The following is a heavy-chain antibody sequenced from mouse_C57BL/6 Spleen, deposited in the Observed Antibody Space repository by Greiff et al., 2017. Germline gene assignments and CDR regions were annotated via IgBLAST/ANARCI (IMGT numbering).Heavy chain of an antibody. D-gene: IGHD1-1*01. V-gene: IGHV1-55*01. CDR1: GYTFTSYW. CDR2: IYPGSGST. CDR3: ARGGLLRGPAWFAY. Sequence: QVQLQQPGAELVKPGASVKMSCKASGYTFTSYWITWVKQRPGQGLEWIGDIYPGSGSTNYNEKFKSKATLTVDTSSSTAYMQLSSLTSEDSAVYYCARGGLLRGPAWFAYWGQGTLVTVSA. J-gene: IGHJ3*01.